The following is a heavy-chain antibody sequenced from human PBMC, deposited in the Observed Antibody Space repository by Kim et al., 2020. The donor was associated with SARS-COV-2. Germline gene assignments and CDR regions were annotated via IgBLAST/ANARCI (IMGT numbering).Heavy chain of an antibody. Sequence: SQTLSLTCAISGDSVSSNSAAWNWIRQSPSRGLEWLGRTYYRSKWYNDYAVSVKSRITINPDTSKNQFSLQLNSVTPEDTAVYYCARGSYCSGGSCYGGSGYNWFDPWGQGTLVTVSS. CDR3: ARGSYCSGGSCYGGSGYNWFDP. CDR1: GDSVSSNSAA. CDR2: TYYRSKWYN. V-gene: IGHV6-1*01. J-gene: IGHJ5*02. D-gene: IGHD2-15*01.